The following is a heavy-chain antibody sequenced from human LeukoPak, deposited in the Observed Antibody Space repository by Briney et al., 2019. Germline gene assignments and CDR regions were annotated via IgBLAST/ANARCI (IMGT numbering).Heavy chain of an antibody. CDR1: GFTFRNFA. V-gene: IGHV3-23*01. Sequence: GGSLRLSCSASGFTFRNFAISWVRQAPGKGLEWVSSIGGGDTHYADSVKGRFTISRDDSRSTVDLQMSSLRAEDTAVYYCAKDGQSFNSMYDYFDSWGQGTLVTGSS. J-gene: IGHJ4*02. CDR3: AKDGQSFNSMYDYFDS. CDR2: IGGGDT. D-gene: IGHD2-8*01.